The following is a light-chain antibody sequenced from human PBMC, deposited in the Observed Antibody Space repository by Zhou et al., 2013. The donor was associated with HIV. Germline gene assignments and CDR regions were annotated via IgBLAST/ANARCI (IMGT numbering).Light chain of an antibody. Sequence: DTVLTQSPGTLSLSPGERATLSCRASQSFSTSSLAWYQQKPGQAPKLLIYGASNRATGIPDRFSGSGSGTDFTLIISRLEPEDSALYYCQQYTNSPYMCIFGQGTKLEIK. J-gene: IGKJ2*04. CDR1: QSFSTSS. V-gene: IGKV3-20*01. CDR3: QQYTNSPYMCI. CDR2: GAS.